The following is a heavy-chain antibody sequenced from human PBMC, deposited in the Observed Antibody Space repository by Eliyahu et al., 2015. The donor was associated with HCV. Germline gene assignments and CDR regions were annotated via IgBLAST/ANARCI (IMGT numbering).Heavy chain of an antibody. J-gene: IGHJ6*02. V-gene: IGHV5-51*03. CDR2: IYPGDSDT. CDR1: GXTFDNYW. CDR3: ARVSCSSTSCYNYYGLDV. D-gene: IGHD2-2*02. Sequence: ELQLVQSGVEVKKAGXSLKIXCQASGXTFDNYWVAWVRQRPGKGLEWMGIIYPGDSDTRYGPSFQGQVTISADRSTTTAYLRWSSLKASDTAMYFCARVSCSSTSCYNYYGLDVWGQGTTVTVS.